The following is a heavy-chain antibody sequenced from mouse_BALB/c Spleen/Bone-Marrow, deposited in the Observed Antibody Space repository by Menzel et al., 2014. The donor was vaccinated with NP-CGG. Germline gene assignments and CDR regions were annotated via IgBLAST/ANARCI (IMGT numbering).Heavy chain of an antibody. CDR3: ARLGRGYFDY. J-gene: IGHJ2*01. V-gene: IGHV7-3*02. CDR2: IRNKANGYTT. CDR1: GFTFTDYY. Sequence: EVMLVESGGGLVQPGGSLRLSCATSGFTFTDYYMNWVRQPPGKALEWLGFIRNKANGYTTEYSASVKGRFTISRDNSQSILYLQMNILRAEDSVTYYCARLGRGYFDYWGQGTTLTVSS. D-gene: IGHD4-1*01.